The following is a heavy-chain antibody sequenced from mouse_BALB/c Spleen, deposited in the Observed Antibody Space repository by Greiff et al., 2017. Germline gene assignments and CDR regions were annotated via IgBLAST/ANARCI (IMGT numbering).Heavy chain of an antibody. D-gene: IGHD2-1*01. J-gene: IGHJ4*01. CDR3: ARDRDGNYVGYAMDY. Sequence: EVKVVESGGGLVKPGGSLKLSCAASGFTFSDYYMYWVRQTPEKRLEWVATISDGGSYTYYPDSVKGRFTISRDNAKNNLYLQMSSLKSEDTAMYYCARDRDGNYVGYAMDYWGQGTSVTVSS. V-gene: IGHV5-4*02. CDR1: GFTFSDYY. CDR2: ISDGGSYT.